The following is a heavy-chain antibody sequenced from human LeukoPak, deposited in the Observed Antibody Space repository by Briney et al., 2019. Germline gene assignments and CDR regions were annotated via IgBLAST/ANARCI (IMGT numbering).Heavy chain of an antibody. J-gene: IGHJ4*02. CDR3: ARAPGIAVADPFFDY. CDR2: IYSGGST. Sequence: PGGSLRLSCAASGFTVSSNYMSWVRQAPGKGLEWVSVIYSGGSTYYADSVKGRFTISRDNSKNTLYLQMNSLRAEDTAVYYCARAPGIAVADPFFDYWGQGTLVTVSS. CDR1: GFTVSSNY. V-gene: IGHV3-66*01. D-gene: IGHD6-19*01.